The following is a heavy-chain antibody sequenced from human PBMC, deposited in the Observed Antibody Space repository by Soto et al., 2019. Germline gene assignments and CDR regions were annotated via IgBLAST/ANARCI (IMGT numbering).Heavy chain of an antibody. CDR1: GYTFARYG. V-gene: IGHV1-18*01. CDR2: ISTYNSNT. CDR3: ARGWELLGWFDP. D-gene: IGHD1-26*01. J-gene: IGHJ5*02. Sequence: QVQLVQSGAEVMKPGASVKVSCKASGYTFARYGISWVRQAPGQGLEWMGWISTYNSNTNYARKFQGRVSLTTDTPTNTAYMELRSLTPDDTALYYCARGWELLGWFDPWGQGTLVTVSS.